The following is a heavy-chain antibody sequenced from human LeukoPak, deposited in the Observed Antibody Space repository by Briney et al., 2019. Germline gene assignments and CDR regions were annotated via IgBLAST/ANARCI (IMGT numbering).Heavy chain of an antibody. CDR2: INSDGSCT. CDR3: SRGGDYHGFDI. J-gene: IGHJ3*02. V-gene: IGHV3-74*01. Sequence: WGSLRLSCAASGFTFSSYWMHWVRQAPGKGLVWLSRINSDGSCTIYADSVKGRFTFSRDNAKNTLYLQMNSLRAEDTAVYYCSRGGDYHGFDIWGQGTMVTVSS. D-gene: IGHD4-17*01. CDR1: GFTFSSYW.